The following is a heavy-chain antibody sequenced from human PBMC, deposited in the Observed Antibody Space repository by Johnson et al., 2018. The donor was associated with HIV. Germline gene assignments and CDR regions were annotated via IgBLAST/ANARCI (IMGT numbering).Heavy chain of an antibody. CDR3: ARDRPYYYGSGDAFDI. D-gene: IGHD3-10*01. V-gene: IGHV3-13*01. Sequence: EVQLVESGGGLVQRGGSLRLSYEASGFTLGSYDMHWVRQAAGKGLEWVSEIDSDGETYYPDSVKGRFTISRDNSKNTLYLQMNSLRAEDTAVYYCARDRPYYYGSGDAFDIWGQGTMVTVSS. J-gene: IGHJ3*02. CDR1: GFTLGSYD. CDR2: IDSDGET.